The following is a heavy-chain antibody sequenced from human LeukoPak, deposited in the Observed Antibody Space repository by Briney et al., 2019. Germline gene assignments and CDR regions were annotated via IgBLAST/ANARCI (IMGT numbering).Heavy chain of an antibody. V-gene: IGHV4-31*03. Sequence: SETPSLTLPFSWGSISGGGYYLCLVRPPPRKGPGWVWVIYFSGGTYYNPSLKSRVTISVDTSKNQFSLKLSSVTAADTAVYYCARECRSITIFGVVIRENNWFDPWGQGTLVTVSS. CDR1: WGSISGGGYY. J-gene: IGHJ5*02. D-gene: IGHD3-3*01. CDR2: IYFSGGT. CDR3: ARECRSITIFGVVIRENNWFDP.